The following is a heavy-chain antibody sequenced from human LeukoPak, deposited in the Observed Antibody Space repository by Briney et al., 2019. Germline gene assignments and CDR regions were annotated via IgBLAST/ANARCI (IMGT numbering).Heavy chain of an antibody. V-gene: IGHV3-11*01. CDR3: ARVDSYCSSTSCYNYYYGMDV. CDR1: GFTFSDYY. Sequence: GGSLRLSCAASGFTFSDYYMSWIRQAPGKGLEWVSYISSSGSTIYYADSVKGRFTISRDNAKNLLYLQMNSLRAEDTAVYYCARVDSYCSSTSCYNYYYGMDVWGQGTTVTVSS. J-gene: IGHJ6*02. CDR2: ISSSGSTI. D-gene: IGHD2-2*01.